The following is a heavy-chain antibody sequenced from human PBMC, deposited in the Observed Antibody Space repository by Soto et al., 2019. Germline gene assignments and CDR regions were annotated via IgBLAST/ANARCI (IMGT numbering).Heavy chain of an antibody. V-gene: IGHV1-18*01. CDR1: GYTFSNYG. CDR3: ARVVPDAEAWFGP. CDR2: ISLYSDGT. J-gene: IGHJ5*02. Sequence: ASVKVSCKTSGYTFSNYGITWVRQAPGQPLEWLGWISLYSDGTSYAQKFRGRVSMTTDTSTTTAYMELRSLRSDGTAVYYCARVVPDAEAWFGPWGQGTLVTVSS. D-gene: IGHD2-2*01.